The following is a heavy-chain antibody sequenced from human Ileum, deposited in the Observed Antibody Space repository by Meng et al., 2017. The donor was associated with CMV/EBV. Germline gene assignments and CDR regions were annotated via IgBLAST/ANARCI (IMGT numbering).Heavy chain of an antibody. CDR1: GSFSGYY. CDR2: INHSGST. V-gene: IGHV4-34*01. D-gene: IGHD3-3*01. CDR3: ARGLRFWSGYYTGWFDP. Sequence: GSFSGYYWSWIRQPPGKGLEWIGEINHSGSTNYNPSLKSRVTISVDTSKNQFSLKLSSVTAADTAVYYCARGLRFWSGYYTGWFDPWGQGTLVTVSS. J-gene: IGHJ5*02.